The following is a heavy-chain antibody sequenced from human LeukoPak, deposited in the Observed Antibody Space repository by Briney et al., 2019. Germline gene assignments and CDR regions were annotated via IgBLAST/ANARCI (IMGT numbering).Heavy chain of an antibody. J-gene: IGHJ6*03. V-gene: IGHV3-15*01. CDR2: IKSNTDGGTT. CDR1: GFTFSNAW. D-gene: IGHD3-3*01. CDR3: TTQSPSTIFGVVIHYYYYMDV. Sequence: KAGGSLRPSCAASGFTFSNAWMSWVRQAPGKGLEWVGRIKSNTDGGTTDYAAPVKGRFTISRDDSKNTLYLQMNSLKTEDTAVYYCTTQSPSTIFGVVIHYYYYMDVWGKGTTVTVSS.